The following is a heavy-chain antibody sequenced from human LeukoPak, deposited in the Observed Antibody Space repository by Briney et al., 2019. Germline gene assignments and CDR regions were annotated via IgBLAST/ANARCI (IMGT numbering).Heavy chain of an antibody. V-gene: IGHV4-59*08. CDR3: ARHSDIAVADTPHFDY. Sequence: SETLSLTCTVSGGSISSSYYWGWIRQPPGKGLEWIGYIYYSGSTNYNPSLKSRVTISVDTSKNQFSLKLSSVTAADTAVYYCARHSDIAVADTPHFDYWGQGTLVTVSS. CDR2: IYYSGST. J-gene: IGHJ4*02. CDR1: GGSISSSYY. D-gene: IGHD6-19*01.